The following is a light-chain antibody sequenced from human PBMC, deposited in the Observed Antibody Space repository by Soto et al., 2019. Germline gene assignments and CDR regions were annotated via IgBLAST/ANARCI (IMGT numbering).Light chain of an antibody. CDR1: QTVTRSY. V-gene: IGKV3-20*01. Sequence: EIVLTQSPGTLSLTAGERATLXXRASQTVTRSYVAGYQQKPGQAPRXXSYGASIRATGSPDRFSGSGSGTDFTLTSSRLEPEDFAVYYCQQYGTAPRTFGQGTKVEIK. CDR2: GAS. CDR3: QQYGTAPRT. J-gene: IGKJ1*01.